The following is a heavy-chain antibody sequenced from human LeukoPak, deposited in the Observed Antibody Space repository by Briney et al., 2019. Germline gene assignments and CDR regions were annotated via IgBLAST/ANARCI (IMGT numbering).Heavy chain of an antibody. CDR2: ISYDGSNK. CDR1: GFTFSSYA. D-gene: IGHD3-3*01. V-gene: IGHV3-30-3*01. CDR3: ARESATTPVYDFWSGYPSGTDY. J-gene: IGHJ4*02. Sequence: GRSLRPSCAASGFTFSSYAMHWVRQAPGKGLEWVAVISYDGSNKYYADSVKGRFTISRDNSKNTLYLQMNSLRAEDTAVYYCARESATTPVYDFWSGYPSGTDYWGQGTLVTVSS.